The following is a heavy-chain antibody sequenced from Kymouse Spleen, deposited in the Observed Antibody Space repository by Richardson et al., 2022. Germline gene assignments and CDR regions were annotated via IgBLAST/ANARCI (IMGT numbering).Heavy chain of an antibody. D-gene: IGHD6-13*01,IGHD6-19*01,IGHD6-25*01. V-gene: IGHV3-9*01. CDR2: ISWNSGSI. CDR3: HSPYYYGMDV. Sequence: EVQLVESGGGLVQPGRSLRLSCAASGFTFDDYAMHWVRQAPGKGLEWVSGISWNSGSIGYADSVKGRFTISRDNAKNSLYLQMNSLRAEDTALYYCHSPYYYGMDVWGQGTTVTVSS. CDR1: GFTFDDYA. J-gene: IGHJ6*02.